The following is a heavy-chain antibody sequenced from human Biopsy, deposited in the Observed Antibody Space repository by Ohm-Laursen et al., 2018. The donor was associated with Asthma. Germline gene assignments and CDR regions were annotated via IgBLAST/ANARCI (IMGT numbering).Heavy chain of an antibody. V-gene: IGHV3-30*03. J-gene: IGHJ4*02. CDR1: GFTFGSYG. CDR3: ARDMNRDGWYFDY. CDR2: ISYDGSNK. Sequence: SLRLSCAASGFTFGSYGMHWVRQAPGKGLEWVAVISYDGSNKYYADSVKGRFTISRDNSKNTLYLQMNSLRGDDTAVYYCARDMNRDGWYFDYWGQGTLVTVSS. D-gene: IGHD5-24*01.